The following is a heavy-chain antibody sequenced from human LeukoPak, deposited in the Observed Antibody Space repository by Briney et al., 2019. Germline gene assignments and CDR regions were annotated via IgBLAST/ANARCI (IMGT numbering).Heavy chain of an antibody. D-gene: IGHD3-16*01. CDR2: IDYDGTTT. Sequence: SGGSRRLSCAASGFTFISFWMHWVRQAPGKGLVWVSRIDYDGTTTAYADSVKGRFTISRDNAKNTLFLQLNSLRVEDTAVYFCVRSRWGDFDHWGQGNLVTVSS. CDR1: GFTFISFW. CDR3: VRSRWGDFDH. J-gene: IGHJ4*02. V-gene: IGHV3-74*01.